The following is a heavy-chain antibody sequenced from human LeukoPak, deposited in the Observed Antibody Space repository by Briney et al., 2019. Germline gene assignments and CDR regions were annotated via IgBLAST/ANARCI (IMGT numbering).Heavy chain of an antibody. V-gene: IGHV3-23*01. CDR1: GFTFSIFS. Sequence: PGGSLRLSCVASGFTFSIFSMNWVRQAPGKGLEWVSAISGSGGSTYYADSVKGRFTISRDNSKNTLYLQMNSLRAEDTAVYYCAKGTYGEDAFDIWGQGTMVTVSS. CDR2: ISGSGGST. J-gene: IGHJ3*02. CDR3: AKGTYGEDAFDI. D-gene: IGHD4-17*01.